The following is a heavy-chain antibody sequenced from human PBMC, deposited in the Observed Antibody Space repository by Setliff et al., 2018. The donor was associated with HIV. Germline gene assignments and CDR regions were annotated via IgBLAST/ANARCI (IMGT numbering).Heavy chain of an antibody. J-gene: IGHJ4*02. CDR3: ARDLGSGSYYRFDS. CDR1: GFTFSSYA. V-gene: IGHV3-30*04. D-gene: IGHD3-10*01. Sequence: SLRLSCKASGFTFSSYAIHWVRQAPGMGLEWVAFISYDGINKYYADSVKGRFTISRDISEDTVSLQMNSLKVEDTAVYYCARDLGSGSYYRFDSWGQGTVVTVSS. CDR2: ISYDGINK.